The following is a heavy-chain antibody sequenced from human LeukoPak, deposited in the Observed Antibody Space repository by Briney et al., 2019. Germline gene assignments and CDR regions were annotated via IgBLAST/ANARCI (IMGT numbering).Heavy chain of an antibody. CDR2: ISSSSNTI. CDR1: GFTFSSYS. J-gene: IGHJ4*02. CDR3: ARDILTKQAYSGYDN. Sequence: GGSLRLSCAASGFTFSSYSMNWVRQAPGKGLEWVSYISSSSNTIYYADSVKGRFTISRDNAKNSLYLQMNSLRDEDTPVYYCARDILTKQAYSGYDNWGQGTLVTVSS. D-gene: IGHD5-12*01. V-gene: IGHV3-48*02.